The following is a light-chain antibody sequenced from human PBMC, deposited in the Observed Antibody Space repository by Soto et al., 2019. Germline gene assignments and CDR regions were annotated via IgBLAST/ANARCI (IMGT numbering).Light chain of an antibody. CDR1: QSVSSSY. Sequence: EIVFTPSPGTLSLSPWERATLSCRASQSVSSSYLAWYQQKPGQAPRLLIYGASNRATGIPDRFSGSGSGKDFTLTISKLEPEDRAVYYCQQYGSSLTWTFGQGTKVDIE. CDR2: GAS. J-gene: IGKJ1*01. V-gene: IGKV3-20*01. CDR3: QQYGSSLTWT.